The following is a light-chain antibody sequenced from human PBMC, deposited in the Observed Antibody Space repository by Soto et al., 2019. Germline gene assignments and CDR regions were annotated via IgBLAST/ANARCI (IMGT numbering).Light chain of an antibody. V-gene: IGKV1-5*03. CDR3: QQYYSSSIT. Sequence: DIQLTQSPSTLSASVGDTVTITCRASQRISSGLGWYQEKPGKAPKLLIYKESSLERGVPSRFSGSGSGSEFALTITSLQPDDFATYYCQQYYSSSITFGQGTRLEIK. CDR1: QRISSG. J-gene: IGKJ5*01. CDR2: KES.